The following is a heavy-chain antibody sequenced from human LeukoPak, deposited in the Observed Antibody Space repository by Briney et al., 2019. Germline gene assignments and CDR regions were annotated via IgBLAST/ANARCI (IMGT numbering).Heavy chain of an antibody. CDR2: IYYSGST. V-gene: IGHV4-30-4*01. J-gene: IGHJ5*02. Sequence: SGTLSLTCAVSGGSISSSNWWSWIRQPPGKGLEWIGYIYYSGSTYYNPSLKSRVTISVDTSKNQFSLKLSSVTAADTAVYYCARDFGAAANWFDPWGQGTLVTVSS. CDR1: GGSISSSNW. CDR3: ARDFGAAANWFDP. D-gene: IGHD6-13*01.